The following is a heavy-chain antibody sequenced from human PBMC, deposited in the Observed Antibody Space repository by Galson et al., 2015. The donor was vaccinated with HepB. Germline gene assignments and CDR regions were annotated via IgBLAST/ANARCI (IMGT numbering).Heavy chain of an antibody. J-gene: IGHJ4*02. CDR2: ISYDGSNK. Sequence: LRLSCAASGFTFSSYGMHWVRQAPGKGLEWVAVISYDGSNKYYADSVKGRFTISRDNSKNTLYLQMNSLRAEDTAVYYCAKDWGEYGDYTTPDYWGQGTLVTVSS. CDR1: GFTFSSYG. D-gene: IGHD4-17*01. CDR3: AKDWGEYGDYTTPDY. V-gene: IGHV3-30*18.